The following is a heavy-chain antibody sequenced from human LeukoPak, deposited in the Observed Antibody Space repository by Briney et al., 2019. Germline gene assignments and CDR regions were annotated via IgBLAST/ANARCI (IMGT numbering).Heavy chain of an antibody. CDR1: GFTFSDYY. V-gene: IGHV3-11*01. D-gene: IGHD2-2*01. Sequence: PGGSLRLSCAASGFTFSDYYMSWLRQAPGKGLEWVSYISSSGSTIYYADSVKGRFTISRDNAKNSLYLQMNSLRAEDTAVYYCARDSRIVVVPAAPYYYYYGMDVWGQGTTVTVPS. J-gene: IGHJ6*02. CDR3: ARDSRIVVVPAAPYYYYYGMDV. CDR2: ISSSGSTI.